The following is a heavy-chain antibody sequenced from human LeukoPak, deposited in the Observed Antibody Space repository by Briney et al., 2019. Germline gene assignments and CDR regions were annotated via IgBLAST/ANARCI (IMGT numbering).Heavy chain of an antibody. CDR2: IYSGGST. Sequence: GGSLRLSCAASGFTVSSNYMSLVRQAPGKGLEWVSVIYSGGSTYYADSVKGRFTISRDNSKNTLYLQMNSLRAEDTAVYYCARDTPTGNAFDIWGQGTMVTVSS. CDR3: ARDTPTGNAFDI. CDR1: GFTVSSNY. J-gene: IGHJ3*02. V-gene: IGHV3-66*02. D-gene: IGHD5-18*01.